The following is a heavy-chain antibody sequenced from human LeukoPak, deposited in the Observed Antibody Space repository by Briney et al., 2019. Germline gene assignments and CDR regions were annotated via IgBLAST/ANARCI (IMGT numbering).Heavy chain of an antibody. D-gene: IGHD5-12*01. CDR3: AKDKTDIVATFQFDY. J-gene: IGHJ4*02. V-gene: IGHV3-30*18. CDR2: ISYDGSNK. CDR1: GFTFSSYA. Sequence: GGSLRLSCAPSGFTFSSYAMHWVRQAPGKGLEWVAIISYDGSNKYYADSVKGRFTISRDNSKNTLYLQMNSLRAEDTAVYYCAKDKTDIVATFQFDYWGQGTLVTVS.